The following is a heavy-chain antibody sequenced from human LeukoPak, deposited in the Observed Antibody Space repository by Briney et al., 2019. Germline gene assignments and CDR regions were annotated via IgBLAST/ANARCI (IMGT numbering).Heavy chain of an antibody. CDR2: ISSSSSYI. CDR3: ARDHGVGAVDY. J-gene: IGHJ4*02. Sequence: GGSLRLSCAASGFTFSSYSMNWVRQAPGKGLEWVSSISSSSSYIYYADSVKGRFTISRDNAKNSLYLQMNSLRAEDTAVYYCARDHGVGAVDYWGQGTLLTVSS. CDR1: GFTFSSYS. D-gene: IGHD1-26*01. V-gene: IGHV3-21*01.